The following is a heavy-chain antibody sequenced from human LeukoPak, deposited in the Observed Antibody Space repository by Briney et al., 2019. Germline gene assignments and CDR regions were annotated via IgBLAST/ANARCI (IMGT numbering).Heavy chain of an antibody. CDR3: ARVRYSSSWYGRSLFDY. V-gene: IGHV4-59*01. D-gene: IGHD6-13*01. Sequence: SETLSLTCTVSGGSISSYYWSWIRQPPEKGLEWIGYIYYSGSTNYNPSLKSRVTISVDTSKNQFSLKLSSVTAADTAVYYCARVRYSSSWYGRSLFDYWGQGTLVTVSS. CDR1: GGSISSYY. CDR2: IYYSGST. J-gene: IGHJ4*02.